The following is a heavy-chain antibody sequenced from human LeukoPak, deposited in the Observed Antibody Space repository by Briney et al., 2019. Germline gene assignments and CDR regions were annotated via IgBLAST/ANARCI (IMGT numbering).Heavy chain of an antibody. CDR2: INHSGST. D-gene: IGHD3-22*01. J-gene: IGHJ4*02. V-gene: IGHV4-34*01. CDR1: GGSFSGYY. CDR3: ARSYDSSGYSPLYFDY. Sequence: SETLSLTCAVYGGSFSGYYWSWIRQPPGKGLEWIGEINHSGSTNYNPSLKSRVTISVDTSKNQFSLKLSSVTAADTAVYYCARSYDSSGYSPLYFDYWGQGTLVTVSS.